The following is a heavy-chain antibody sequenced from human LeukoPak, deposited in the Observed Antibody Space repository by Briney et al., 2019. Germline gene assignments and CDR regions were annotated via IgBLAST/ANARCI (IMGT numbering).Heavy chain of an antibody. V-gene: IGHV3-23*01. CDR3: AKVGSGYDRIYYFVY. D-gene: IGHD5-12*01. J-gene: IGHJ4*02. CDR2: ISGSGGST. Sequence: GGSLRLSCATSGFTFSSYGMSWVRQAPGKGLEWVSAISGSGGSTYYADSVKGRFTISRDNSKNTLYLQMNSLRAEDTAVYYCAKVGSGYDRIYYFVYWGQGTLVTVSS. CDR1: GFTFSSYG.